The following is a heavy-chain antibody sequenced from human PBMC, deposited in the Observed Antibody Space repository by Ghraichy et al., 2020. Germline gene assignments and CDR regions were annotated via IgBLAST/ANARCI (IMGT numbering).Heavy chain of an antibody. CDR2: ISGSGGST. V-gene: IGHV3-23*01. Sequence: GESLNISCAASGFTFSSYAMSWVRQAPGKGLEWVSAISGSGGSTYYADSVKGRFTISRDNSKNTLYLQMNSLRAEDTAVYYCAKDPSPVLLWFGEQYWGQGTLVTVSS. D-gene: IGHD3-10*01. CDR1: GFTFSSYA. J-gene: IGHJ4*02. CDR3: AKDPSPVLLWFGEQY.